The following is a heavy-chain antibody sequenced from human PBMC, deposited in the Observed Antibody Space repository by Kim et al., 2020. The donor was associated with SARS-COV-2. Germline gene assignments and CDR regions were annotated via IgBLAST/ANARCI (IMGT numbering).Heavy chain of an antibody. D-gene: IGHD6-19*01. Sequence: GGSLRLSCAASGFTFSDYAMHWVRQAPGKGLEWVAVIWYDGGNKYYVDSVKGRFTISRDNSQNTLYLQMSSLRVDDTAVYYCASQGSSGWYYFDYWGQGT. CDR2: IWYDGGNK. CDR3: ASQGSSGWYYFDY. CDR1: GFTFSDYA. J-gene: IGHJ4*02. V-gene: IGHV3-33*01.